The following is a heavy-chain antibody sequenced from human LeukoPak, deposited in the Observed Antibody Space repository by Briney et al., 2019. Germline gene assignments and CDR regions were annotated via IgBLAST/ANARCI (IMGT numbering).Heavy chain of an antibody. V-gene: IGHV1-46*01. CDR3: ARGGPPPKYYYYGMDV. CDR2: INPSGGST. CDR1: GYTFTSYD. D-gene: IGHD3-16*01. J-gene: IGHJ6*02. Sequence: ASVKVSCKASGYTFTSYDISWVRQAPGQGLEWMGIINPSGGSTSYAQKFQGRVTMTRDTSTSTVYMELSSLRSEDTAVYYCARGGPPPKYYYYGMDVWGQGTTVTVSS.